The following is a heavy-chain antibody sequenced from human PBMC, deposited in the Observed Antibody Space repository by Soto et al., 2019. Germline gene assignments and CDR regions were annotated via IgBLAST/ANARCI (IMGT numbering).Heavy chain of an antibody. J-gene: IGHJ4*02. CDR2: INAGNGNT. D-gene: IGHD6-6*01. CDR1: GYTFTSYA. V-gene: IGHV1-3*01. Sequence: ASVKCSCPASGYTFTSYAMHWLRQAPGQRLEWMGWINAGNGNTKYSQKFQGRVTITRDTSASTAYMELSSLRSEDTALYYCAKNRRSSGFDDCGQGTLVPV. CDR3: AKNRRSSGFDD.